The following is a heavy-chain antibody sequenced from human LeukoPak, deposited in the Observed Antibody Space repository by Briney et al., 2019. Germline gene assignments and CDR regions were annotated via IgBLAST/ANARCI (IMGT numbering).Heavy chain of an antibody. Sequence: GGSLRLSCAAPGFTSYDDGMSWVRHAPRKGLEWVSGINWNGGSTGYADSVKGRFTISRDNAKNSLYLQMNNLRVEDTALYYCARVVGAKYYFDYWGQGTLVTVSS. CDR2: INWNGGST. J-gene: IGHJ4*02. CDR3: ARVVGAKYYFDY. D-gene: IGHD1-26*01. V-gene: IGHV3-20*04. CDR1: GFTSYDDG.